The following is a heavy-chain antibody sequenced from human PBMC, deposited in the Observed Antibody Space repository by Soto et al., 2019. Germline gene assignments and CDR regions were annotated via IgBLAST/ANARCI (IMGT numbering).Heavy chain of an antibody. CDR3: ERVGGIAARRNWYFAL. V-gene: IGHV3-30-3*01. CDR2: ISYDGSNK. D-gene: IGHD6-6*01. CDR1: GFTFSSYA. Sequence: QVQLVESGGGVVQPGRSLRLSCAASGFTFSSYAMHWVRQAPGKGLEWGAVISYDGSNKYYADFVKGRFTISRDNSKNMLYRRMNSLRAEDTAVYYCERVGGIAARRNWYFALWGRGTMVTVTS. J-gene: IGHJ2*01.